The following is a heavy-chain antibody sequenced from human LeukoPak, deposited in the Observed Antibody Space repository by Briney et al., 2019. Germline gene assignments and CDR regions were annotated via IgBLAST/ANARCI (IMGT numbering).Heavy chain of an antibody. D-gene: IGHD3-22*01. J-gene: IGHJ4*02. CDR3: AKERDSSGRNYFDY. Sequence: PGRSLRLSCAASGFTFSSYAMSWVRQAPGKGLEWVSAISGSGGSTYYADSVKGRLTISRDNSKNTLYLQMNSLRAEDTAVYYCAKERDSSGRNYFDYWGQGTLVTVSS. CDR1: GFTFSSYA. CDR2: ISGSGGST. V-gene: IGHV3-23*01.